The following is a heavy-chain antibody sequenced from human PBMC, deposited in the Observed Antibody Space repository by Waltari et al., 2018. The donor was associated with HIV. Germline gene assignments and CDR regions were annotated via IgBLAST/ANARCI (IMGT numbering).Heavy chain of an antibody. CDR3: ARHRFTRGNSAWYFLY. J-gene: IGHJ4*02. V-gene: IGHV4-34*02. Sequence: QVRLQQWGAGLLKPSATLSLTCAVYGGSFSNYYWTWIRQTPEKGLEWIGEINHSGTTDYNPSLKSRLTMSIDTSKNQFSLKLNSVTAADTAVYYCARHRFTRGNSAWYFLYWGQGTHVTVSS. CDR2: INHSGTT. D-gene: IGHD6-19*01. CDR1: GGSFSNYY.